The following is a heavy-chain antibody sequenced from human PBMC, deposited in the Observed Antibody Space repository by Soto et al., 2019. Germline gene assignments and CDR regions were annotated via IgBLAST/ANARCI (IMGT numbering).Heavy chain of an antibody. D-gene: IGHD5-12*01. J-gene: IGHJ4*02. V-gene: IGHV3-30-3*01. Sequence: PGGSLRLSCAASGFTFSSYAMHWVRQAPGKGLEWVAVISYDGSNKYYADSVKGRFTISRDNSKNTLYLQMNSLRAEDTAVYYCAGTDSGWTIWEFYFDYWGQGTLVTV. CDR1: GFTFSSYA. CDR3: AGTDSGWTIWEFYFDY. CDR2: ISYDGSNK.